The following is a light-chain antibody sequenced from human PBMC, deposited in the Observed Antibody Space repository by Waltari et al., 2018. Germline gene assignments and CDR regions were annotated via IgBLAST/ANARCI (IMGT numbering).Light chain of an antibody. J-gene: IGKJ1*01. V-gene: IGKV2D-29*01. CDR1: QSLLDSDGKTH. CDR2: GVS. Sequence: IVMTQTPLSLPVTPGQPASFSCKSSQSLLDSDGKTHLSWYLHRPGQPPQGLIYGVSNRFSGPPDRCSGSASGTEFTLTISRVEADDVGVYYCLQSNHIPWTFGQGTKVE. CDR3: LQSNHIPWT.